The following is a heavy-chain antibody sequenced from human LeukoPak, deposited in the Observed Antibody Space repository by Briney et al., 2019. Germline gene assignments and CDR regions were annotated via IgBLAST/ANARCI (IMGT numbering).Heavy chain of an antibody. CDR2: INPNSGGT. CDR1: GYTFTSYG. Sequence: VASVKVSCKASGYTFTSYGISWVRQAPGQGLEWMGWINPNSGGTNYAQKFQGRVTMTRDTSISTAYMELSRLRSDDTAVYYCAREALGGYDGDYWGQGTLVTVSS. V-gene: IGHV1-2*02. J-gene: IGHJ4*02. D-gene: IGHD5-12*01. CDR3: AREALGGYDGDY.